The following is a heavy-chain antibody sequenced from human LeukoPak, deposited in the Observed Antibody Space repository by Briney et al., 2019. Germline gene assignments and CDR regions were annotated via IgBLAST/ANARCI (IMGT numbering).Heavy chain of an antibody. Sequence: SETLSLTCTVSGGSISSYYWSWIRQPAGKGLEWIGRIYTSGSTNYNPSLKSRVTMSVDTSKNQFSLKLSSVTAADTAVYYCAREYNDVVVPADPYYYYMDVWGKGTTVTVSS. CDR1: GGSISSYY. CDR3: AREYNDVVVPADPYYYYMDV. J-gene: IGHJ6*03. CDR2: IYTSGST. V-gene: IGHV4-4*07. D-gene: IGHD2-2*01.